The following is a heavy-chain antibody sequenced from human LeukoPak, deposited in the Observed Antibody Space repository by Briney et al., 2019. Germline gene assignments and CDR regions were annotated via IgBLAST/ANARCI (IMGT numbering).Heavy chain of an antibody. V-gene: IGHV5-10-1*01. CDR2: IDPSDSYT. J-gene: IGHJ4*02. Sequence: GESLRISCKGSGYSFTSYWITWVRQMPGKGLEWMGRIDPSDSYTNYSPSFQGHVTISVDRSISTAYLQWSSLKASDTAMYYCARRDRYSWYSFDYWGQGTLVTVSS. CDR3: ARRDRYSWYSFDY. D-gene: IGHD6-13*01. CDR1: GYSFTSYW.